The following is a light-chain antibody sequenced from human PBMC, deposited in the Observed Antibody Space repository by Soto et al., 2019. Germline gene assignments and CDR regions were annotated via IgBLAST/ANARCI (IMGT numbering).Light chain of an antibody. CDR3: SSHGGSNNFYV. V-gene: IGLV2-8*01. CDR2: EVS. CDR1: SSDIGAYNY. J-gene: IGLJ1*01. Sequence: QSVLTQPPSATGSPGQSITISCTATSSDIGAYNYVSWYQQHPGKVPKLMIYEVSKRPSGVPDRFSASKSGNTASLTVSGLQAEDEADYYCSSHGGSNNFYVFGTGTKVTVL.